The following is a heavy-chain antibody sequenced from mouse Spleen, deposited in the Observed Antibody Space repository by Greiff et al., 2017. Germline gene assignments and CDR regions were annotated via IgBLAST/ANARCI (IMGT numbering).Heavy chain of an antibody. D-gene: IGHD2-1*01. J-gene: IGHJ2*01. CDR1: GFTFSSYA. CDR2: ISDGGSYT. Sequence: EVKLVESGGGLVKPGGSLKLSCAASGFTFSSYAMSWVRQTPEKRLEWVATISDGGSYTYYPDNVKGRFTISRDNAKNNLYLQMSHLKSEDTAMYYCARSLYYGNLYYFDYWGQGTTLTVSS. V-gene: IGHV5-4*03. CDR3: ARSLYYGNLYYFDY.